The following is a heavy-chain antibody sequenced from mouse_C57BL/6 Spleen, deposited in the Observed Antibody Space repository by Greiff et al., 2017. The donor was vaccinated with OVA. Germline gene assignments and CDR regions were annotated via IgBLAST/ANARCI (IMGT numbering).Heavy chain of an antibody. V-gene: IGHV5-16*01. CDR1: GFTFSDYY. CDR2: INYDGSST. J-gene: IGHJ4*01. D-gene: IGHD6-1*01. CDR3: ARASGGMDY. Sequence: EVQRVESEGGLVQPGSSMKLSCTASGFTFSDYYMAWVRQVPEKGLEWVANINYDGSSTYYLDSLKSRFIISRDNAKNILYLQMSSLKSEDTATYYCARASGGMDYWGQGTSVTVSS.